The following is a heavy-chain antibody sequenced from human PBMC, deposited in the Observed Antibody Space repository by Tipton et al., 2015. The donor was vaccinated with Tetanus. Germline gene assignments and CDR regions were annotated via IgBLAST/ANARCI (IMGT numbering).Heavy chain of an antibody. CDR1: GGSFSNYF. D-gene: IGHD6-19*01. V-gene: IGHV4-34*01. CDR2: ISPSGNT. J-gene: IGHJ4*02. Sequence: TLSLTCAVYGGSFSNYFWRWIRQPPGKGLEWIGEISPSGNTNYNPSLKSRVTISADTSRNQFSLTLSSVAAADTAVYYCARSSGWADFWGQGTQVTVSS. CDR3: ARSSGWADF.